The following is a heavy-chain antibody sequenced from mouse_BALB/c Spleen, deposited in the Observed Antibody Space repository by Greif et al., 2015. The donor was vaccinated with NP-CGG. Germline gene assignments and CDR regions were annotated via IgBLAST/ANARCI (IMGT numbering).Heavy chain of an antibody. D-gene: IGHD2-14*01. CDR1: GFNIKDTY. CDR3: ARVGKDYAMDY. V-gene: IGHV14-3*02. J-gene: IGHJ4*01. Sequence: VHVKQSGAELVKPGASVKLSCTASGFNIKDTYMHWVKQSPEQGLEWIGRIDPANGNTKYDPKFQGKATITADTSSNTAYLQLSSLTSEDTAVYYCARVGKDYAMDYWGQGTSVTVSS. CDR2: IDPANGNT.